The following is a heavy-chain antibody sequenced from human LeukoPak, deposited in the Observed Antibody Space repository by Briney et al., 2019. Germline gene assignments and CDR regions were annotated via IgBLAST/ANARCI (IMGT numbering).Heavy chain of an antibody. V-gene: IGHV3-48*04. J-gene: IGHJ5*02. D-gene: IGHD3-22*01. CDR3: ASLNLYYYDSSEVTGVDP. CDR2: ISSSGSTI. Sequence: PGGSLRLSCAASGFIFSSYWMSWVRQAPGKGLEWVSYISSSGSTIYYVDSVKGRFTISRDNAKNSLYLQMNSLRAEDTAVYYCASLNLYYYDSSEVTGVDPWGQGTLVTVSS. CDR1: GFIFSSYW.